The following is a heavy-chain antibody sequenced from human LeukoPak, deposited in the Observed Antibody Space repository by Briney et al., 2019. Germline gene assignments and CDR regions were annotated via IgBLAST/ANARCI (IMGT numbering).Heavy chain of an antibody. Sequence: GGSLRLSCAASGFTFSSYAMHWVRQAPGKGLEWVAVISYDGSNKYYADSVKGRFTISRDNSKNTLYLQMNSLRAEDTAVYYCAREGNYPIGDYWGQGTLVTVSS. J-gene: IGHJ4*02. V-gene: IGHV3-30-3*01. CDR1: GFTFSSYA. CDR3: AREGNYPIGDY. CDR2: ISYDGSNK. D-gene: IGHD3-10*01.